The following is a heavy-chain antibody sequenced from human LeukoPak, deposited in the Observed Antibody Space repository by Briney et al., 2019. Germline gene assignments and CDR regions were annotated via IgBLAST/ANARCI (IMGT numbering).Heavy chain of an antibody. V-gene: IGHV1-46*01. J-gene: IGHJ6*03. Sequence: ASVKVSCKAPGYTFTSYYMHWVRQAPGQGLEWMGIINPSGGSTSYAQKFQGRVTMTRDTSTSTVYMELSSLRSEDTAVYYCARDHSNDFWSGSGPLYYMDVWGKGTTVTVSS. CDR1: GYTFTSYY. CDR3: ARDHSNDFWSGSGPLYYMDV. D-gene: IGHD3-3*01. CDR2: INPSGGST.